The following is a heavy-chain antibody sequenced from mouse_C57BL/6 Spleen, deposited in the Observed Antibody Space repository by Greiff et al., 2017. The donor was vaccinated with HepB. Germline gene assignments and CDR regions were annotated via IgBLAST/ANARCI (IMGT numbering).Heavy chain of an antibody. Sequence: QVQLKQPGAELVKPGASVKVSCKASGYTFTSYWMHWVKQRPGQGLEWIGRIHPSDSDTNYNQKFKGKATLTVDKSSSTAYMQLSSLTSEDSAVYYCAMENWDPYFDYWGQGTTLTVSS. V-gene: IGHV1-74*01. D-gene: IGHD4-1*01. CDR1: GYTFTSYW. J-gene: IGHJ2*01. CDR2: IHPSDSDT. CDR3: AMENWDPYFDY.